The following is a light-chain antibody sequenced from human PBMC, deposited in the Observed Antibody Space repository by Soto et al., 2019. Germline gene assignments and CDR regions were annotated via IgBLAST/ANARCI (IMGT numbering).Light chain of an antibody. V-gene: IGKV1-39*01. CDR2: DTS. CDR3: HQTAGSLTWT. J-gene: IGKJ1*01. Sequence: DIQLTQSPSSLSASVGDSVTITCRASQSITYRLNWYQQKPGKAPKVLIYDTSNLQSGVPTRFSGSGSGTDFALTISSLQTEDFATYYCHQTAGSLTWTFGQGTRVEAK. CDR1: QSITYR.